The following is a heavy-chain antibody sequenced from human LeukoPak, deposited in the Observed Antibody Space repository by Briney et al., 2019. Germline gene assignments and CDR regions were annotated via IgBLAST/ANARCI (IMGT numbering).Heavy chain of an antibody. D-gene: IGHD3-22*01. CDR1: GFTFSSYS. CDR3: ARGKGPTEKYYYDSSGYYSLSRY. Sequence: PGGSLRLSCAASGFTFSSYSMNWVRQAPGKGLEWVSSISSSSSYIYYADSVKGRFTISRDNAKNSLYLQMNSLRAEDTAVYYCARGKGPTEKYYYDSSGYYSLSRYWGQGTLVTVSS. V-gene: IGHV3-21*01. J-gene: IGHJ4*02. CDR2: ISSSSSYI.